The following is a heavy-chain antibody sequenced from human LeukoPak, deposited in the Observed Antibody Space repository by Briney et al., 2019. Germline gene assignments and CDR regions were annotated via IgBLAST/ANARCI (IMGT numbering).Heavy chain of an antibody. Sequence: GGSLRLSCAASGFTFDDYAMHWVRQAPGKGLEWVSGISWNIGSIGYADSVKGRFTISRDNAKNSLYLQMKSLRPEDTAVYYCAKDRSKISWGSFDFWGLGTLVTVSS. J-gene: IGHJ4*02. CDR1: GFTFDDYA. D-gene: IGHD3-16*01. V-gene: IGHV3-9*01. CDR2: ISWNIGSI. CDR3: AKDRSKISWGSFDF.